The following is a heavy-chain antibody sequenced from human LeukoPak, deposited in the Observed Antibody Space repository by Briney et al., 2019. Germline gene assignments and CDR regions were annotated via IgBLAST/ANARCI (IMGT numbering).Heavy chain of an antibody. CDR1: GFTFSNAW. V-gene: IGHV3-15*01. CDR3: TTRTAYYDFWSGYYFDY. CDR2: IKSKTDGGTT. Sequence: GGSLRLSCAASGFTFSNAWMSWVRQAPGKGLEWVGRIKSKTDGGTTDYAAPVKGRFTISRDDSKNTLYLRMNSLKTEDTAVYYCTTRTAYYDFWSGYYFDYWGQGTLVTVSS. J-gene: IGHJ4*02. D-gene: IGHD3-3*01.